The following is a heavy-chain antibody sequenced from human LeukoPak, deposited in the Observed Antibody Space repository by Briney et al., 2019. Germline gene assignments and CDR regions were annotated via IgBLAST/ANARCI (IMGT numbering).Heavy chain of an antibody. CDR1: GLTFSDSY. CDR2: ISSSGSTI. J-gene: IGHJ6*03. CDR3: ARDRWIAAAGREDYMDV. D-gene: IGHD6-13*01. Sequence: GGSLRLSCADPGLTFSDSYMRWIRQAPGKGLEWVSYISSSGSTIYYADSVKGRFTISRDNAKNSLYLQMNSLRAEDTAVYYCARDRWIAAAGREDYMDVWGKGTTVTVSS. V-gene: IGHV3-11*01.